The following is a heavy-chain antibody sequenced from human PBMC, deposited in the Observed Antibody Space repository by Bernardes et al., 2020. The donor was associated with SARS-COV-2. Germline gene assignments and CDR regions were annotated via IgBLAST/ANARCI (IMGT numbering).Heavy chain of an antibody. CDR2: ITGTFSDT. CDR3: ARGGRLHRDAFDI. J-gene: IGHJ3*02. Sequence: GSLRLSCAASGFTFSSYGMHWIRRTPGKGLEWVSDITGTFSDTKYADSVKGRFTMSRDNAKNSLHLQMNSLRAEDTAVYYCARGGRLHRDAFDIWGQGTMVTVSS. V-gene: IGHV3-21*05. CDR1: GFTFSSYG. D-gene: IGHD1-1*01.